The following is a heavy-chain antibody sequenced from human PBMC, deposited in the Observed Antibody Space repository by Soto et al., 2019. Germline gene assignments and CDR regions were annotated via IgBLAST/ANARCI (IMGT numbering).Heavy chain of an antibody. Sequence: QVQLVQSGTEVKKPGSSVKVFCKASGGNFNSYSINWVRQARGQGLEWMGGIVPIFGTANYAQKFQGRVTFTADTSTSTAYMELRSLTSEDTAVYYCSRDAIAAAGTNDWGQGTLVTVSS. CDR2: IVPIFGTA. D-gene: IGHD6-13*01. CDR3: SRDAIAAAGTND. CDR1: GGNFNSYS. V-gene: IGHV1-69*06. J-gene: IGHJ4*02.